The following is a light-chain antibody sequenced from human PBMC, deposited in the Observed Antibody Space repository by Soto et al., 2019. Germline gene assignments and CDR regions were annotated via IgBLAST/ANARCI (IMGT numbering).Light chain of an antibody. CDR2: EVT. V-gene: IGLV2-14*01. CDR3: SSYRSTSYV. Sequence: QSVLTQPASVSGSPGQSVTISCAGSSSDVGGHNYVPWYQQHPGKAPKLLIYEVTNRPSGVSNRFSGSKSGNTASLTISGLQAEDEADYYCSSYRSTSYVFGTGTKATVL. J-gene: IGLJ1*01. CDR1: SSDVGGHNY.